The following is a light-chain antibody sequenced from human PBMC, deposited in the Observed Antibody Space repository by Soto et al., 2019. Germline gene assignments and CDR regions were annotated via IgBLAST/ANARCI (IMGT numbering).Light chain of an antibody. Sequence: QSALTQPASLSGSPGQSITISCTGTSADIGSFNLVSWYQQFPGEVPKLIIYESYKRHSGISTRFSGSRSDNTASLTVSGLQAEDEADYYCCCFAGSNTYIFGGGTKMTVL. J-gene: IGLJ2*01. CDR2: ESY. CDR3: CCFAGSNTYI. CDR1: SADIGSFNL. V-gene: IGLV2-23*01.